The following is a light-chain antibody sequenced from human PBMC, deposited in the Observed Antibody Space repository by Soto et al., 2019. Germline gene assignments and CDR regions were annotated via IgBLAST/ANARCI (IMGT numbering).Light chain of an antibody. CDR3: QQYNSYST. V-gene: IGKV1-5*03. J-gene: IGKJ3*01. Sequence: DIQMTQSPSTLSASVGDRVTITCRASQSISSWLAWYQQKRGRAPKLLIYKASRLQSGVPSRFSGSGSGTDFTLTISLLQPDDFASYYRQQYNSYSTFGRGTKVDIK. CDR1: QSISSW. CDR2: KAS.